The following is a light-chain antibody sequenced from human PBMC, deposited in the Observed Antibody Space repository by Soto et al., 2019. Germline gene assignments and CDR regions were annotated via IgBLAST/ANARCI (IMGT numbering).Light chain of an antibody. CDR1: QSVSTN. CDR3: QQYGSSAWT. CDR2: GAS. Sequence: EIVMTQSPVTLSVSPGERATLSCRASQSVSTNLAWYQQKPGQAPRVLIYGASTRATNIPARFSGSGSGTDFTLTISRLEPEDFAVYYCQQYGSSAWTFGQGTKVDIK. J-gene: IGKJ1*01. V-gene: IGKV3-15*01.